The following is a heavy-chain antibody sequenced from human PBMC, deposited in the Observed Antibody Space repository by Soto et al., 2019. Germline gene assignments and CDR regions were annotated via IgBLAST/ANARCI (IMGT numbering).Heavy chain of an antibody. D-gene: IGHD3-3*01. V-gene: IGHV3-23*01. J-gene: IGHJ6*02. CDR3: ARAPSKDFWRFSDYGMDV. Sequence: GGSLRLSCAASGFTFSSYAMSWVRQAPGKGLEWVSAISGSGGSTYYADSVKGRFTISRDNSKNTLYLQMNSLRAEDTAVYYCARAPSKDFWRFSDYGMDVWGQGTTVTVSS. CDR1: GFTFSSYA. CDR2: ISGSGGST.